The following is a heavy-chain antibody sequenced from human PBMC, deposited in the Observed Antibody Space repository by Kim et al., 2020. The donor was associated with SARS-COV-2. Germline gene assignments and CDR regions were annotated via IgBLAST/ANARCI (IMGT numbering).Heavy chain of an antibody. D-gene: IGHD6-19*01. J-gene: IGHJ6*02. V-gene: IGHV3-23*01. CDR2: ISGSGGST. CDR1: GFTFSSYA. CDR3: AKIKRDSSGWYGGYYYGMDV. Sequence: GGSLRLSCAASGFTFSSYAMSWVRQAPGKGLEWVSAISGSGGSTYYADSVKGRFTISRDNSKNTLYLQMNSLRAEDTAVYYCAKIKRDSSGWYGGYYYGMDVWGQGTTVTVSS.